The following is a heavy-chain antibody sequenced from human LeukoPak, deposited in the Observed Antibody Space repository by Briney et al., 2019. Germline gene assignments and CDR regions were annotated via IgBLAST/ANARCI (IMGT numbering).Heavy chain of an antibody. V-gene: IGHV1-24*01. Sequence: GASVKVSCTVSGYSLTELSIHWVRQAPGKGLEWMGGFDPESGETIYAQTFQGRVTMTEDTSTDTAYMELTSLRSDDTAVYYCARDQEVGATRGDYWGQGTLVTVSS. CDR2: FDPESGET. CDR1: GYSLTELS. CDR3: ARDQEVGATRGDY. D-gene: IGHD1-26*01. J-gene: IGHJ4*02.